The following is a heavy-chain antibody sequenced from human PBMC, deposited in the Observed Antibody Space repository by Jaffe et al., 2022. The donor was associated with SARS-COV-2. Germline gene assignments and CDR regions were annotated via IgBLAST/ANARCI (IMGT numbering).Heavy chain of an antibody. CDR1: GDSVFSNTTG. V-gene: IGHV6-1*01. J-gene: IGHJ6*02. Sequence: QVQLQQSGPGLVRPSQTLSVTCAISGDSVFSNTTGWNWIRESPSRGLEWLGRTYFRSKWYSDFAISVRSRMTISPETSKNQFSLHLRSVTPEDTGIYYCARDRDYRNYGHYYYGMDVWGQGTTVTVSS. CDR2: TYFRSKWYS. CDR3: ARDRDYRNYGHYYYGMDV. D-gene: IGHD1-7*01.